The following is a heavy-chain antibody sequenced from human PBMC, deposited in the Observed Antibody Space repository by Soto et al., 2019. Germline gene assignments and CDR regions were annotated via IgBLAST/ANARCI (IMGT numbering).Heavy chain of an antibody. Sequence: ASVKVSCKASGYTFTSYGISWVRQAPGQGLEWMGWISAYNGNTNYAQKLQGRVTMTTDTSTSTAYMELRSLRSDDTAVYYCAIAVAGTVEYYFDYWGQGTLVTVSS. CDR3: AIAVAGTVEYYFDY. CDR1: GYTFTSYG. J-gene: IGHJ4*02. D-gene: IGHD6-19*01. CDR2: ISAYNGNT. V-gene: IGHV1-18*01.